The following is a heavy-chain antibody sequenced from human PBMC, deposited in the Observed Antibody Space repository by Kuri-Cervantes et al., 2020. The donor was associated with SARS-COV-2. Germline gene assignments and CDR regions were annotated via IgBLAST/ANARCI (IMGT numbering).Heavy chain of an antibody. CDR1: GGSFRGFY. Sequence: SQTLSLTCAVYGGSFRGFYWSWIRQPPGKGLEWIGEINHSGSTNYNPSLKSRVTISVDTSKNQFSLKLSSVTAADTAVYYRARATYYYDSSGYYSDYWGRGTLVTVSS. CDR3: ARATYYYDSSGYYSDY. J-gene: IGHJ4*02. CDR2: INHSGST. V-gene: IGHV4-34*01. D-gene: IGHD3-22*01.